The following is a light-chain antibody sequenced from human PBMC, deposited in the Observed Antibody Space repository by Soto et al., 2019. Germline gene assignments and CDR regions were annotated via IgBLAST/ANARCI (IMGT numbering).Light chain of an antibody. CDR3: RSYDSSLSGYV. J-gene: IGLJ1*01. CDR2: GTN. Sequence: AAVTQPPSGSGAPGQRVTVSCTGSSFRGGAGYDVHWYQQLPGTAPKVGACGTNNRPSGVPDRFSGSRSGTSASLAITGLQAEDEADYYCRSYDSSLSGYVFGTGTKVTVL. V-gene: IGLV1-40*02. CDR1: SFRGGAGYD.